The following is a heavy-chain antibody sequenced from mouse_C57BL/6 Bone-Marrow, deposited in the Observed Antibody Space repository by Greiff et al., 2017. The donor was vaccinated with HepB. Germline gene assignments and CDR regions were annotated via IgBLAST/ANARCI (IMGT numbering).Heavy chain of an antibody. CDR2: ILPSIGRT. J-gene: IGHJ3*01. V-gene: IGHV15-2*01. Sequence: VQLQQSGSELRSPGSSVKLSCKDFDSEVFPIAYMSWVRQKPGHGFEWIGGILPSIGRTIYGEKFEDKATLDADTLSNTAYLELNSLTSEDSAIYYCAREGAITTVVAPFAYWGQGTLVTVSA. CDR3: AREGAITTVVAPFAY. D-gene: IGHD1-1*01. CDR1: DSEVFPIAY.